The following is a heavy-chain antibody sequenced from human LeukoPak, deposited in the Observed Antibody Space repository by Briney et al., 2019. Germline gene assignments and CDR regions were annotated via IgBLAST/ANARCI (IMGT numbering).Heavy chain of an antibody. Sequence: GGSLRLSCAASGFTFSSYCMNWVRQAPGKGLEWVSYISSSSSYIYYADSVKGRFTISRDNAKNSLYLQMNSLRAEDTAVYYCARDRYSGYDRSHAYFDYWGQGTLVTVSS. V-gene: IGHV3-21*01. J-gene: IGHJ4*02. CDR2: ISSSSSYI. CDR1: GFTFSSYC. D-gene: IGHD5-12*01. CDR3: ARDRYSGYDRSHAYFDY.